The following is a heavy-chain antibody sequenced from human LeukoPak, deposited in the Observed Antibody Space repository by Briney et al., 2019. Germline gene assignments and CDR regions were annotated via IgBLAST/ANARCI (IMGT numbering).Heavy chain of an antibody. CDR1: GYTFSSYG. CDR2: ISVYNGNT. D-gene: IGHD3-22*01. J-gene: IGHJ4*02. Sequence: ASVKVSCKASGYTFSSYGISWVRQAPGQGLEWMGWISVYNGNTNYAQKVQGRVTMTTDTSTSTAYMDLRSLRSEDTAVYYCARGASRHYYDSSGVSSGDYWGQGTLVTVSS. V-gene: IGHV1-18*01. CDR3: ARGASRHYYDSSGVSSGDY.